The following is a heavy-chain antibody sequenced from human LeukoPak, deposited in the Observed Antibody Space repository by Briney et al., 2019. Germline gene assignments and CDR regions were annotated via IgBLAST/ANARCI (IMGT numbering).Heavy chain of an antibody. D-gene: IGHD3-10*01. V-gene: IGHV1-46*02. CDR3: ARGSYYGSGSYGALFDF. CDR2: INTSGGST. CDR1: GGTFNSFA. J-gene: IGHJ4*02. Sequence: ASVKVSCKASGGTFNSFAISWVRQAPGQGFEWMGLINTSGGSTSYAQKFQGRVTMTRDTSTSTVYMELSSLRSEDTAVYYCARGSYYGSGSYGALFDFWGQGTLVTVSS.